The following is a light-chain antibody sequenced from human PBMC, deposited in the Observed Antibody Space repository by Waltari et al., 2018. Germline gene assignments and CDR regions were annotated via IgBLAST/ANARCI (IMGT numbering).Light chain of an antibody. CDR3: QHYLSYPIT. J-gene: IGKJ4*01. V-gene: IGKV1-13*02. Sequence: IQLTQSPSSLSASVGDSVPIPCRASQDISGALAWYQQQPGTGPKLLIYEVSGLESGVPSRFRGSRSGTDFTLTITSLQPDDFATYYCQHYLSYPITFGGGTKVQIK. CDR2: EVS. CDR1: QDISGA.